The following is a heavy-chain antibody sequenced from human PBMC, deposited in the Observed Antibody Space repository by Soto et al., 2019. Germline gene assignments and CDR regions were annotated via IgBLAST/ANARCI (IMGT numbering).Heavy chain of an antibody. CDR1: GGTFSSYA. CDR2: IIPIFGRA. J-gene: IGHJ6*02. V-gene: IGHV1-69*01. Sequence: QVQLVQSGAEVKKPGSSVKVSCKASGGTFSSYAISWVRQAPGQGLEWMGGIIPIFGRANYAQKFQGRVTITADESRSTAYMEQTRLRSEDKAVYYCARDGRRYCDYGSGHYYYGMDVWGQGTTVTVSS. CDR3: ARDGRRYCDYGSGHYYYGMDV. D-gene: IGHD4-17*01.